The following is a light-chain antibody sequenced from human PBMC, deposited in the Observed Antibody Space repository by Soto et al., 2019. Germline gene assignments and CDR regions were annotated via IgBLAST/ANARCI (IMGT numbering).Light chain of an antibody. V-gene: IGKV3-20*01. CDR1: QSVSSSY. Sequence: EIVLTQSPGTLSLSPGERATLSCRASQSVSSSYLAWYQQKPGQPPRLLIYGASSRATGIPDRFSGSGSGTDFTLNISRLEPADFAVYYCQQYGDSPRTFGQGTKVEIK. J-gene: IGKJ1*01. CDR2: GAS. CDR3: QQYGDSPRT.